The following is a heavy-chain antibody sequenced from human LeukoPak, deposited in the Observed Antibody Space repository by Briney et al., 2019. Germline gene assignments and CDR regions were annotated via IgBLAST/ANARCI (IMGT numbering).Heavy chain of an antibody. D-gene: IGHD3-10*01. J-gene: IGHJ4*02. Sequence: PSETLSLTCTVSGGSISSYYWSWIRQPPGKGLEWIGYIYYSGSTNYNPSLKSRGTISVDTSNNQFSLKLTSVTAADTAVYYCARSGRGDSAGFDCWGQGTLVTVSS. CDR3: ARSGRGDSAGFDC. CDR1: GGSISSYY. CDR2: IYYSGST. V-gene: IGHV4-59*01.